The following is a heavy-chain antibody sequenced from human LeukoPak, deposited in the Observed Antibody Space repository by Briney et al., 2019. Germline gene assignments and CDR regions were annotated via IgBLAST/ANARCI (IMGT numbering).Heavy chain of an antibody. CDR2: INSGGSTT. D-gene: IGHD3-22*01. CDR1: GFTFRSYW. Sequence: GGSLRLSCAASGFTFRSYWMHWVRQAPGKGLEWVSSINSGGSTTHYADSVKGRFTISRDNAQNSLYLQMNSLRVDDAAVYYCLRGDSRDFWGQGTLVTVSS. CDR3: LRGDSRDF. J-gene: IGHJ4*02. V-gene: IGHV3-21*01.